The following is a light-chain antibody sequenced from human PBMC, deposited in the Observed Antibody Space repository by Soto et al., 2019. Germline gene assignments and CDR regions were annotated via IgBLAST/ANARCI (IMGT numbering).Light chain of an antibody. CDR1: QSVSSN. CDR2: GAS. J-gene: IGKJ1*01. Sequence: EIVMTQSPATLSVSPGERATLSCRASQSVSSNLAWYQQKPGQAPRLLIYGASTRATGIPARFSGSGSGTEFTLTISSLQSGDFAVYYCQQYNNWPPLWTFGQGTKV. CDR3: QQYNNWPPLWT. V-gene: IGKV3-15*01.